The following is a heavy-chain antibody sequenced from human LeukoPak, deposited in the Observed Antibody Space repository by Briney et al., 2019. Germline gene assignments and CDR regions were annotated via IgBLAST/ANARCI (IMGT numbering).Heavy chain of an antibody. CDR3: ARKGIRSHYLDY. V-gene: IGHV1-8*02. CDR2: MNPNSGNT. CDR1: GYTFSNYD. Sequence: GASVKVSCMASGYTFSNYDINWVRQAPGEGLEWMGWMNPNSGNTGYAQKVQGRVTMTRNTSINTAYLELSSLTSEDTAVYYCARKGIRSHYLDYWGQGTLVTVSS. J-gene: IGHJ4*02.